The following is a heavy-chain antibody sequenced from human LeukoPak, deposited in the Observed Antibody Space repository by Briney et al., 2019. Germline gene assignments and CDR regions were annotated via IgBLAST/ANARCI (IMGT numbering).Heavy chain of an antibody. D-gene: IGHD6-19*01. CDR2: ISTSTSTI. CDR1: GFTFSSYR. J-gene: IGHJ3*02. CDR3: ARYSSGHDAFDI. Sequence: GGSLRLSCAASGFTFSSYRMNWVRQAPGKGLEWVSYISTSTSTIYYADSVKGRFTISRDNAKNSLYLQMNSLRDEDTAVYYCARYSSGHDAFDIWGQGTMVTAAS. V-gene: IGHV3-48*02.